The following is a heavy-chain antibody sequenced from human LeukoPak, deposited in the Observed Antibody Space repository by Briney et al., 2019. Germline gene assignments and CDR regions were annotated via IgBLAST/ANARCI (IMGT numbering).Heavy chain of an antibody. D-gene: IGHD6-19*01. CDR3: TALAVAGRTFDY. CDR2: ISGSGGST. CDR1: GFTFSSYA. V-gene: IGHV3-23*01. J-gene: IGHJ4*02. Sequence: GRSLRLSCAASGFTFSSYAMSWVRQAPGKGLEWVSAISGSGGSTYYADSVKGRFTISRDNSKNTLYLQMNSLRAEDTAVYYCTALAVAGRTFDYWGQGTLVTVSS.